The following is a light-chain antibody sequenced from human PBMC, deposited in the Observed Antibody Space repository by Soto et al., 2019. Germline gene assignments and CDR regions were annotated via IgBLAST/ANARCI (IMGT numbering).Light chain of an antibody. J-gene: IGKJ4*01. CDR2: DAS. Sequence: DLQMTQSPSSLSASVGARVTITCQASQDISNYLNWYQQKPGTAPKLLIYDASNLETGVPSRFSGSGSGTDFTFTISSLQPEDSETYYCQQYDNLPLTFGGGTKVDIK. CDR3: QQYDNLPLT. V-gene: IGKV1-33*01. CDR1: QDISNY.